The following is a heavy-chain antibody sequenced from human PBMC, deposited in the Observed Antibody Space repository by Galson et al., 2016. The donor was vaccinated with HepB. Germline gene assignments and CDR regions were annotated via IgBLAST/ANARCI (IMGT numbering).Heavy chain of an antibody. CDR2: IRRKANNYAT. D-gene: IGHD6-13*01. CDR1: GLTFSGSA. Sequence: SLRLSCAVSGLTFSGSAMPWVRQASGKGLEWVGHIRRKANNYATAYAASVKGRFTISRDDSKNTAYLQMNSLKTEDTAVYYCTRHHNPGYSSSWYFWFDPWGQGTLVTVSS. J-gene: IGHJ5*02. CDR3: TRHHNPGYSSSWYFWFDP. V-gene: IGHV3-73*01.